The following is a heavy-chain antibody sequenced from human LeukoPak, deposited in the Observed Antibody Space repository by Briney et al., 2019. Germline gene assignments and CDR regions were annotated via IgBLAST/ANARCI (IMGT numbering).Heavy chain of an antibody. D-gene: IGHD3-22*01. V-gene: IGHV3-74*01. Sequence: GGSLRLSCAASGFTFSNYWMSWVRQAPGKGLVWVSRINSDGSSRHYADSVKGRFTISRNNAKNTLHLQMTSLRAEDTAVYYCARGGPDSSDYSSLFDYWGRGILVTVSS. CDR3: ARGGPDSSDYSSLFDY. J-gene: IGHJ4*02. CDR1: GFTFSNYW. CDR2: INSDGSSR.